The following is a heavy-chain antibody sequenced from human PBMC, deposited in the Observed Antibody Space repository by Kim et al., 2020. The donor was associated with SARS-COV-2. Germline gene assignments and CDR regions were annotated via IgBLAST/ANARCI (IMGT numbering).Heavy chain of an antibody. D-gene: IGHD4-17*01. CDR3: ARGPFSTYGDYRDHGDGMDV. Sequence: GGSLRLSCAASGFTFSSYGMNWVRQAPGKGLEWVAVIWYDGSNKYYADSVKGRFTISRDNSKNTLYLQMNSLRAEDTAVYYCARGPFSTYGDYRDHGDGMDVWGQGTTVTVSS. V-gene: IGHV3-33*01. CDR2: IWYDGSNK. CDR1: GFTFSSYG. J-gene: IGHJ6*02.